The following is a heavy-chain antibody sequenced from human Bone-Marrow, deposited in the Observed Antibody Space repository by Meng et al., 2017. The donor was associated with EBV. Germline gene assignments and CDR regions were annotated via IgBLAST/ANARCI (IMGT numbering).Heavy chain of an antibody. D-gene: IGHD3-9*01. V-gene: IGHV3-11*01. CDR1: GFTLSDYY. J-gene: IGHJ5*02. Sequence: VRLVESGGGLVKPGGSLRLSFAALGFTLSDYYMSWIRQAPGKGLEWVSSISSSGSTIYYADSVKGRFTISRDHAKNSLYLQMNSLRAEDTAVYYCAREYIDAWFDPWGQGTLVTVSS. CDR2: ISSSGSTI. CDR3: AREYIDAWFDP.